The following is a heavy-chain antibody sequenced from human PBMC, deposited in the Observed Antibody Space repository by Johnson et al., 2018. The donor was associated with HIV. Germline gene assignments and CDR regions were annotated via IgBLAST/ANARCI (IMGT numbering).Heavy chain of an antibody. CDR2: IGSADDT. CDR1: GFTFSSFD. D-gene: IGHD5-24*01. CDR3: ARVRWQIQSVDVFDI. V-gene: IGHV3-13*01. Sequence: VQLVESGGGVVQPGRSLRLSCAAFGFTFSSFDMRWVRQATGKGLEWVSVIGSADDTNYAGSVKGRFTISRENAKNSLFLQMNSPRAGDMTVYYCARVRWQIQSVDVFDIWG. J-gene: IGHJ3*02.